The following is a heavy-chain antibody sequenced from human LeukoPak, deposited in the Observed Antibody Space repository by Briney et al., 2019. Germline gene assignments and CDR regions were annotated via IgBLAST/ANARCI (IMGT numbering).Heavy chain of an antibody. J-gene: IGHJ4*02. CDR2: IYPGDSDS. Sequence: GESLKISCKGSGYSFTSYWIAWVRQMPGKGLECMGIIYPGDSDSRYSPSFQGQVTISADKSISTAYLQWSSLKASDTAMYYCARGDYGDFRVFYTLFDYWGQGTLVTVSS. CDR3: ARGDYGDFRVFYTLFDY. V-gene: IGHV5-51*01. CDR1: GYSFTSYW. D-gene: IGHD4-17*01.